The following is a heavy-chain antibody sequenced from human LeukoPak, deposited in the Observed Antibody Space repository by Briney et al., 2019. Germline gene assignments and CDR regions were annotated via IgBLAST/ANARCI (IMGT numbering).Heavy chain of an antibody. D-gene: IGHD3-22*01. CDR2: IYYSEST. V-gene: IGHV4-39*07. CDR1: GGSISSSRYY. CDR3: ASKPVYDSSGYFIY. Sequence: SETLSLTCTVSGGSISSSRYYWGWIRHPPGKGLEWIGNIYYSESTYYNPSLKSRVTISVDKSKNQFSLKLSSVTAADTAVYYCASKPVYDSSGYFIYWGQGTLVTVSS. J-gene: IGHJ4*02.